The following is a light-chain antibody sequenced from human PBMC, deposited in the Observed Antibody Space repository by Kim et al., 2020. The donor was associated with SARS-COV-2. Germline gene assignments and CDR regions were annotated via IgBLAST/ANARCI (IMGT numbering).Light chain of an antibody. Sequence: VSPGQTASITCSGDKLGDKYACWYQQKPGQSPVLVIYQDSKRPSGIPERFSGSNSGNTATLTISGTQAMDEADYYCQAWDSSLVVFGGGTKLTVL. CDR2: QDS. CDR3: QAWDSSLVV. J-gene: IGLJ2*01. V-gene: IGLV3-1*01. CDR1: KLGDKY.